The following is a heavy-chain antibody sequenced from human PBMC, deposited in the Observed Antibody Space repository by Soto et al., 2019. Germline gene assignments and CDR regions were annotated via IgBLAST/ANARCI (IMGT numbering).Heavy chain of an antibody. CDR3: ARTTAVPNTLRSRYFFDY. Sequence: PSEPLSLTCSVSGGSVSDKTYYWIWIRQPPGKRLEWIGYVYYSGTTNYNPSLKSRVTISVDLSKNRFSLRLSSVTTADTALYYCARTTAVPNTLRSRYFFDYWGQGTLVTVSS. V-gene: IGHV4-61*01. CDR1: GGSVSDKTYY. J-gene: IGHJ4*02. D-gene: IGHD4-17*01. CDR2: VYYSGTT.